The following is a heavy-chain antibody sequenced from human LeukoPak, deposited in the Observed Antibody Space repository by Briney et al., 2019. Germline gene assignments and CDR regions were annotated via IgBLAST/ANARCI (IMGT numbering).Heavy chain of an antibody. CDR1: GFTFSSYS. CDR2: ISSSSSYI. Sequence: PGGSLRLSCAASGFTFSSYSMNWVRQAPGKGLEWVSFISSSSSYIYDADSVKGRFTSSRDNAKNSLYLPMNILRVEDTAVYYGARDGGGWYNYWGQGTLVTVSS. J-gene: IGHJ4*02. CDR3: ARDGGGWYNY. V-gene: IGHV3-21*01. D-gene: IGHD6-19*01.